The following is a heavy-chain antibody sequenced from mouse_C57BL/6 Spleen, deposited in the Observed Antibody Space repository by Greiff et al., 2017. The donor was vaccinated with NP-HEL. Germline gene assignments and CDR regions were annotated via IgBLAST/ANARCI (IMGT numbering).Heavy chain of an antibody. J-gene: IGHJ4*01. CDR1: GYTFTDYN. V-gene: IGHV1-18*01. CDR3: ARGASMVRGAMDY. CDR2: INPNNGGT. Sequence: EVQLQQSGPELVKPGASVKIPCKASGYTFTDYNMDWVKQSHGKSLEWIGDINPNNGGTIYNQKFKGKATLTVDKSSSTAYMELRSLTSEDTAVYYCARGASMVRGAMDYWGQGTSVTVSS. D-gene: IGHD2-2*01.